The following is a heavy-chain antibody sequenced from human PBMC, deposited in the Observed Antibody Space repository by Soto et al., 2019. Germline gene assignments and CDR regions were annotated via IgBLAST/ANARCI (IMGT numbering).Heavy chain of an antibody. D-gene: IGHD2-15*01. CDR1: GFTFSSYD. J-gene: IGHJ3*02. Sequence: EVQLVESGGGLVQPGGSLRLSCAASGFTFSSYDMHWVRQATGKGLEWVSAIGTAGDTYYPGSVKGRFTISRENAKNSLYLQMNSLRAGDTAVYYCAVGSPYSHAFDIGGQGTMVTVSS. CDR3: AVGSPYSHAFDI. V-gene: IGHV3-13*01. CDR2: IGTAGDT.